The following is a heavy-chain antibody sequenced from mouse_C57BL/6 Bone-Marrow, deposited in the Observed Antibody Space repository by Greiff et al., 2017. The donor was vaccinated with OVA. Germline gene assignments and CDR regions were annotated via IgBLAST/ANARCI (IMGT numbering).Heavy chain of an antibody. Sequence: VQLQQSGAELARPGASVKLSCKASGYTFTSYGISWVKQRTGQGLEWIGEIYPRSGNTYYNEKFKGKATLTADKSSSTAYMELRSLTSEDSAVYSCARKYYGSSPFAYWGQGTLVTVSA. J-gene: IGHJ3*01. CDR1: GYTFTSYG. CDR3: ARKYYGSSPFAY. V-gene: IGHV1-81*01. D-gene: IGHD1-1*01. CDR2: IYPRSGNT.